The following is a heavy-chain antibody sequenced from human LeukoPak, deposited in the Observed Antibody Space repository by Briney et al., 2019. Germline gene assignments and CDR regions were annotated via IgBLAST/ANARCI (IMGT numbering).Heavy chain of an antibody. CDR3: ARYTGSGVYYLDY. D-gene: IGHD5-18*01. CDR2: VYSTGST. Sequence: PSETLSLTCTVSGGSISSFYWSWIRQPPGKGLEWIGHVYSTGSTSYNPSLKSRVTVSVDTSKNQFSLRLNSVTAADTAVYYCARYTGSGVYYLDYWGQGTLVTVPS. CDR1: GGSISSFY. V-gene: IGHV4-59*08. J-gene: IGHJ4*02.